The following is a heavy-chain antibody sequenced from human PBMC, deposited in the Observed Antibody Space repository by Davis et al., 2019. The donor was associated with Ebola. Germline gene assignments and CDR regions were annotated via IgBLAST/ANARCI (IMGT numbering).Heavy chain of an antibody. D-gene: IGHD3-3*01. V-gene: IGHV4-59*08. CDR2: IYYSGST. CDR1: GGSISSYY. J-gene: IGHJ6*02. Sequence: PSETLSLTCTVSGGSISSYYWSWIRQPPGKGLEWIGYIYYSGSTNYNPSLKSRVTISVDTSKNQFSLKLSSVTAADTAVYYCARSPRITIFGVVITLNVWGQGTTVTVSS. CDR3: ARSPRITIFGVVITLNV.